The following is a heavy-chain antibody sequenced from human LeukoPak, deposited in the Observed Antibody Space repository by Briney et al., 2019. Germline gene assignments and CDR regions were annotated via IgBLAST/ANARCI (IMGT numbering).Heavy chain of an antibody. CDR1: GGSISSHY. V-gene: IGHV4-59*11. J-gene: IGHJ4*02. CDR2: IYYSGST. CDR3: GRGWQLVSFYFDY. D-gene: IGHD6-6*01. Sequence: SETLSLTCTVSGGSISSHYWSWIRQPPGKGLEWIGYIYYSGSTNYNPSLKSRVTISVDTSKNQFSLKLSSVTAAGTGVYYCGRGWQLVSFYFDYWGQGTLGTVSS.